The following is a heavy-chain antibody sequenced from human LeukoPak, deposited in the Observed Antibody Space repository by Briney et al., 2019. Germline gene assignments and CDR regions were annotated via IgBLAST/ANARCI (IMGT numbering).Heavy chain of an antibody. Sequence: GGSLRLSCAASGFNLTNYAMHWIRQAPGKGLEWVSYISSSGSTIYYADSVKGRFTISRDNAKNSLYLQMNSLRAEDTAVYYCARANYGSGSYRYYYYYYYMDVWGKGTTVTVSS. D-gene: IGHD3-10*01. CDR1: GFNLTNYA. V-gene: IGHV3-11*04. CDR2: ISSSGSTI. CDR3: ARANYGSGSYRYYYYYYYMDV. J-gene: IGHJ6*03.